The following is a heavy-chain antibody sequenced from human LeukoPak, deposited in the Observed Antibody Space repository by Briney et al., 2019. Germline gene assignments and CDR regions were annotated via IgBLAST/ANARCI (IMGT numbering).Heavy chain of an antibody. Sequence: GGSLRLSCAASGFTFNSYAMRWVRQAPGKGLEWVSAISGSSGSTDYADSVKGRFTISRDNPKNTLYLQMENMRDEDKEVYFCANGAVVMRVILAGFHKGAYYFDSWGQGALVTVSS. CDR1: GFTFNSYA. D-gene: IGHD2-21*01. J-gene: IGHJ4*02. CDR2: ISGSSGST. CDR3: ANGAVVMRVILAGFHKGAYYFDS. V-gene: IGHV3-23*01.